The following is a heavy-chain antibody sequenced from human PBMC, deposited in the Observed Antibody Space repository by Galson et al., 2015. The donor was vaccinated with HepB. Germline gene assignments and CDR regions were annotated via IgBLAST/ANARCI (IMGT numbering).Heavy chain of an antibody. J-gene: IGHJ6*02. CDR1: GFTFSTYS. CDR2: ISSGSTII. Sequence: SLRLSCAASGFTFSTYSMTWVRQAPGKGLEWVSYISSGSTIIHYADSVKGRFTISRDNAKNSLYLQMNSLRDEDTAVYYCARVEGFCSGSSCSSRKDYYYDMDVWGQGTTVTVSS. D-gene: IGHD2-15*01. CDR3: ARVEGFCSGSSCSSRKDYYYDMDV. V-gene: IGHV3-48*02.